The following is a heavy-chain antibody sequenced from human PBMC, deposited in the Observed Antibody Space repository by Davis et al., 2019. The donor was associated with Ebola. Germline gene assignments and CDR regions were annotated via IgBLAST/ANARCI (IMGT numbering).Heavy chain of an antibody. CDR3: ARVWEEWLSVPYYYYYYYMDV. CDR1: GYTFTSYG. D-gene: IGHD3-3*01. CDR2: ISAYNGNT. Sequence: ASVKVSCKASGYTFTSYGISWVRQAPGQGLEWMGWISAYNGNTNYAQKLQGRVTMTTDTSTSTAYMELRSLRSDDTAVYYCARVWEEWLSVPYYYYYYYMDVWGKGTTVTVSS. J-gene: IGHJ6*03. V-gene: IGHV1-18*04.